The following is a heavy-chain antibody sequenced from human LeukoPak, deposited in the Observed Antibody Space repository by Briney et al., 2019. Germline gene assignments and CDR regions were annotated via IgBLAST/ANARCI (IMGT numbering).Heavy chain of an antibody. V-gene: IGHV3-21*01. Sequence: GGSLRLSCAASGFTFSTYTMNWVRQAPGKGLEWVSSIPASGTYSHHADSVKGRFTISRDNAKNSPYLDMDNLRAEDTAVYYCVRGDSRDYWGQGTLVTVSS. CDR1: GFTFSTYT. D-gene: IGHD6-13*01. CDR3: VRGDSRDY. CDR2: IPASGTYS. J-gene: IGHJ4*02.